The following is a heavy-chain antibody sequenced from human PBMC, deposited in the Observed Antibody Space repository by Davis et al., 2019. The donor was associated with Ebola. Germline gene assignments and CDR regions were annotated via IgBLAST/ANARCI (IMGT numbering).Heavy chain of an antibody. J-gene: IGHJ6*02. V-gene: IGHV4-34*01. CDR2: INHSGST. D-gene: IGHD2-2*01. Sequence: SETLSLTCAVYGGSFSGYYWSWIRQPPGKGLEWIGEINHSGSTNYNPSLKSRVTMSVDTSKNQFSLKLSSVTAADTAVYYCARGSTYYYYYGMDVWGQGTTVTVPS. CDR3: ARGSTYYYYYGMDV. CDR1: GGSFSGYY.